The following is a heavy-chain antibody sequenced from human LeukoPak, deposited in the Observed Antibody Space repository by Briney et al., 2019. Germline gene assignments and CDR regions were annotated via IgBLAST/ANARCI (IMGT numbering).Heavy chain of an antibody. J-gene: IGHJ6*04. D-gene: IGHD7-27*01. CDR1: GFTFSSYG. CDR2: IRYDGSNE. Sequence: GGSLRLSCAASGFTFSSYGMHWVRQAPGKGLEWVAFIRYDGSNEYYADSVKGRFTISRDNSKNTLYLQMNSLRAEDTAVYYCAKDKVALTGGRVDVWGKGTTVTVSS. V-gene: IGHV3-30*02. CDR3: AKDKVALTGGRVDV.